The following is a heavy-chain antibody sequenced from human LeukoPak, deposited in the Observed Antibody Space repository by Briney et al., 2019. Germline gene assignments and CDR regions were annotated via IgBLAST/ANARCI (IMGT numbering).Heavy chain of an antibody. CDR1: GGSISSYF. D-gene: IGHD3-16*01. J-gene: IGHJ4*02. V-gene: IGHV4-4*07. Sequence: PSETLSLTCTFSGGSISSYFWSWIRQSAGKGLEWIGRIHTSGSTNYNPSLKSRVTMSVDTSKNQFSLRLSSVTAADTAVYYCARGGVLKSVDYWGQGTLVAVSS. CDR3: ARGGVLKSVDY. CDR2: IHTSGST.